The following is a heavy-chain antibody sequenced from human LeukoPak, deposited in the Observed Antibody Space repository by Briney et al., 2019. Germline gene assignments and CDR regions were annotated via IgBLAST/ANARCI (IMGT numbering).Heavy chain of an antibody. Sequence: SETLSLTCTVSGGSISSSSYYWGWIRQPPGKGLEWIGSMYYSGSTYYNPSLKSRVTISVDTSKNQFSLKVNSVTAADTAVYYCARHDRCSSTSCSLYYFDYWGQGTLVTVSS. D-gene: IGHD2-2*01. J-gene: IGHJ4*02. CDR2: MYYSGST. CDR3: ARHDRCSSTSCSLYYFDY. V-gene: IGHV4-39*01. CDR1: GGSISSSSYY.